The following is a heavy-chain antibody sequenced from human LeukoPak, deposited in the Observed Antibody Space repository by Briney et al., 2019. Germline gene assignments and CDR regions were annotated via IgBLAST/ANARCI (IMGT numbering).Heavy chain of an antibody. CDR2: IYPNSGAT. V-gene: IGHV1-2*02. Sequence: GASVKVSCKASGYTFSGYYIHWVRQVPGQGLEWMGWIYPNSGATSYAQKFQGGVTLTRDTSITTFYMEVSRLRSDDTAVYFCARYNWNDVVSALDYWGQGTLVTVSS. CDR1: GYTFSGYY. CDR3: ARYNWNDVVSALDY. J-gene: IGHJ4*02. D-gene: IGHD1-1*01.